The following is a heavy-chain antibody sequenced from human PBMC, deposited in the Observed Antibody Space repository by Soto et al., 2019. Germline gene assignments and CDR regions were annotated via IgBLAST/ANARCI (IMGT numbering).Heavy chain of an antibody. Sequence: GGSLRLSCAASGFTFSSYAMNWVRQAPGKGLEWVSAISGSGGSTYYVDSVKGRFTISRDNSRNTLYLQMDSLRAEDTAVYYCAKDPEVVVTAPDYWGQGTLVTVSS. V-gene: IGHV3-23*01. CDR1: GFTFSSYA. J-gene: IGHJ4*02. D-gene: IGHD2-21*02. CDR2: ISGSGGST. CDR3: AKDPEVVVTAPDY.